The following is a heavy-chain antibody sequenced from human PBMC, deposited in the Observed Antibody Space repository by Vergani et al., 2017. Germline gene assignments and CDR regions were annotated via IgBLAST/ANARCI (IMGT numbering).Heavy chain of an antibody. V-gene: IGHV1-3*01. CDR2: INAGNGNT. D-gene: IGHD3-3*01. Sequence: QVQLVQSGAEVKKPGASVTVSCKASGYTFTSYAMHWVRQAPGQRLEWMGWINAGNGNTKYSQKFQGRVTITRDTSASTAYMELSSLRSEDTAVYYCAREGPILVLRFLEWLSGFDPWGQGTLVTVSS. CDR3: AREGPILVLRFLEWLSGFDP. CDR1: GYTFTSYA. J-gene: IGHJ5*02.